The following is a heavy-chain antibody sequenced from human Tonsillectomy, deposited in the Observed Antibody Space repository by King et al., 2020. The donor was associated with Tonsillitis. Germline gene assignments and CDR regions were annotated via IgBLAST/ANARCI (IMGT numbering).Heavy chain of an antibody. D-gene: IGHD2-15*01. J-gene: IGHJ6*02. CDR2: INYSGST. V-gene: IGHV4-59*01. CDR3: ARGGRGYCSGGSCFHPYYYYYGMDV. Sequence: QLQESGPGLVKPSETLSLTCTVSGGSISSYYWSWIRQPPGKGLEWIGYINYSGSTNYNPSLKSRVTISVDTSKNQFSLKLSSVTAADTAVYYCARGGRGYCSGGSCFHPYYYYYGMDVWGQGTTVTVSS. CDR1: GGSISSYY.